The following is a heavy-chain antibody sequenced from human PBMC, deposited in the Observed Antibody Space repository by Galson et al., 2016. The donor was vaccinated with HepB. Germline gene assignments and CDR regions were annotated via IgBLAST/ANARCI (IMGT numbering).Heavy chain of an antibody. Sequence: SLRLSCAASGFTFSKYGVSWVRQAPGKGLEWVSGISGSGASTYYADSVKGRFTISRDNSKNTVFLQMNSLRAEDTALYYCAKDVVFPQEEYHYGSGSYYFGDAFHIWGQGTMVTVSS. CDR2: ISGSGAST. J-gene: IGHJ3*02. CDR3: AKDVVFPQEEYHYGSGSYYFGDAFHI. D-gene: IGHD3-10*01. V-gene: IGHV3-23*01. CDR1: GFTFSKYG.